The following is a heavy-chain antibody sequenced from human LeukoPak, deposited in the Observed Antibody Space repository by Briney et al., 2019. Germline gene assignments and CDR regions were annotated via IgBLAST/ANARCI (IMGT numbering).Heavy chain of an antibody. CDR1: GFTFDDYA. J-gene: IGHJ6*01. D-gene: IGHD3-10*01. V-gene: IGHV3-9*01. CDR3: EKAPGGPPYSVMDV. Sequence: GRSLRLSCAASGFTFDDYAMHWVRQAPGKGLEWVSGISWNSGSIGYADSVKGRFTISRDNAKNSLYLQMNSLRAEDTALNYCEKAPGGPPYSVMDVWGQGTTVTVSS. CDR2: ISWNSGSI.